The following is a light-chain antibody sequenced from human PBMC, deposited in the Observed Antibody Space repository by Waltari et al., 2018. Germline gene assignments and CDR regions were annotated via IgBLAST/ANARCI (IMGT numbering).Light chain of an antibody. V-gene: IGKV4-1*01. CDR3: QQYYSTPLYS. CDR1: QRVLYSSNTKNY. J-gene: IGKJ2*03. CDR2: WAS. Sequence: DIVMTQSPDSLAVSLGERATINCKSSQRVLYSSNTKNYLAWYQQKPGQPPKLPIYWASTRESGVPDRFSGSGSGTDFTLTISSLQAEDVAVYYCQQYYSTPLYSFGQGTKLEIK.